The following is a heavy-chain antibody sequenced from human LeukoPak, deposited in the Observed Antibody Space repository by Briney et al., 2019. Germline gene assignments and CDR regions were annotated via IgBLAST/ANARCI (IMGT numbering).Heavy chain of an antibody. CDR2: IIPIFGTA. V-gene: IGHV1-69*13. D-gene: IGHD2-2*01. CDR1: GGTFISYA. Sequence: ASVTVSCKASGGTFISYAISWVRQAPGQGLEWMGGIIPIFGTANYAQKFQGRVTITADESTSTAYMELSSLRSEDTAVYYCAAEGDCSSTSCYEYWGQGTLVTVSS. CDR3: AAEGDCSSTSCYEY. J-gene: IGHJ4*02.